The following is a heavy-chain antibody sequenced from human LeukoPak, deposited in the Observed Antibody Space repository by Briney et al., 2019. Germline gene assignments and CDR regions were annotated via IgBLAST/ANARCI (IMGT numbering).Heavy chain of an antibody. V-gene: IGHV4-38-2*02. CDR1: GYSIDSVYH. D-gene: IGHD1-26*01. CDR3: ARCPHDSRSDYDVYSYMDV. J-gene: IGHJ6*04. Sequence: SVTLSFTGTGSGYSIDSVYHWGWIREPPVKGMEWIGSNNWSGKSYFNPSLNSRLTITVDTSKNQFSLRLNSVTAADTAIYYCARCPHDSRSDYDVYSYMDVWGKGTTVTVSS. CDR2: NNWSGKS.